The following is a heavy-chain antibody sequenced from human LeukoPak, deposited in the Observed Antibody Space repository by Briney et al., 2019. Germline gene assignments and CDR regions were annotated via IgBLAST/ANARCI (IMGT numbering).Heavy chain of an antibody. CDR1: GFTFSTSW. J-gene: IGHJ4*02. CDR3: AGIWQYFDY. V-gene: IGHV3-74*01. Sequence: GGSLRLSCAGSGFTFSTSWMHWVRQAPGKGLEWVSRINNDGSGANYADSVKGRFTISRDNAKNTLYLQMNSLRAEDTAVYYCAGIWQYFDYWGQGTLVTVSS. D-gene: IGHD1-14*01. CDR2: INNDGSGA.